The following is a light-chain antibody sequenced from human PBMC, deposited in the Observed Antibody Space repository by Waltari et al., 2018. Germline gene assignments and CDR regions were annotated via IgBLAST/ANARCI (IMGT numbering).Light chain of an antibody. J-gene: IGKJ2*01. V-gene: IGKV1-39*01. CDR2: AAS. Sequence: DIQMTQSPFSLSASVGDRVTLTCRASQPINKYLSWYQHKPGKAPKLLIYAASTLQSGVPSTFSGTGSGAEYTLTISSLQPDDFATYFCQQSYSMPYTFGQGTKLEIQ. CDR3: QQSYSMPYT. CDR1: QPINKY.